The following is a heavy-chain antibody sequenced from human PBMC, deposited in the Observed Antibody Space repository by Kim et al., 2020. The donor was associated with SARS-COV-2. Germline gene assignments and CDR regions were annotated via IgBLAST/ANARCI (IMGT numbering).Heavy chain of an antibody. CDR3: ARDGGLWFGEPQMALDY. Sequence: SETLSLTCAVSGGSISSSNWWSWVRQPPGKGLEWIGEIYHSGSTNYNPSLKSRVTISVDKSKNQFSLKLSSVTAADTAVYYCARDGGLWFGEPQMALDYWGQGTLFAVSS. D-gene: IGHD3-10*01. CDR2: IYHSGST. V-gene: IGHV4-4*02. CDR1: GGSISSSNW. J-gene: IGHJ4*02.